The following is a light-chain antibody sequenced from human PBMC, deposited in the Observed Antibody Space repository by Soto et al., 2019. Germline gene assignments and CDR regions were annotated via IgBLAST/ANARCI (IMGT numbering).Light chain of an antibody. J-gene: IGKJ5*01. CDR2: AAS. V-gene: IGKV1-8*01. CDR3: QQYYSYLHT. CDR1: QGISSY. Sequence: AIRMTQSPSSFSASTGDRVTITCRASQGISSYLAWYQQKPGKAPKLLIYAASTLQSGAPSRFSGSGSETDFTLTISCLQSEDFATYYCQQYYSYLHTFGQGTRLEIK.